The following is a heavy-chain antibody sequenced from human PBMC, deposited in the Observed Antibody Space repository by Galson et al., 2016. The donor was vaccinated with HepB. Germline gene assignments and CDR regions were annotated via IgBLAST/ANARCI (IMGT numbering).Heavy chain of an antibody. CDR1: GFTISSNW. J-gene: IGHJ1*01. CDR3: ARESTACAD. V-gene: IGHV3-7*03. Sequence: SLRLSCAASGFTISSNWMNWVRQAPGKGLEWVANINQDASEENYVDSVKGRFIISRDDAKNSLYLQMNSLRADDTAMYYCARESTACADWGRGTLVTVSS. CDR2: INQDASEE. D-gene: IGHD2/OR15-2a*01.